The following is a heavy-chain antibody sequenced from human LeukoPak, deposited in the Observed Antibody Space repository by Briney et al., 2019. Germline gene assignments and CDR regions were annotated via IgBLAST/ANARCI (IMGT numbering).Heavy chain of an antibody. CDR3: ARDRGMDV. CDR2: ICHSGST. J-gene: IGHJ6*04. Sequence: PSGTLCLTCAASGGSISSSTWWCWVRQPPGKGLEWIGEICHSGSTNYNPSLKGRVTISVDKSKNQFSLKLSSVTAADTAVYYCARDRGMDVWGKGTTVTVSS. CDR1: GGSISSSTW. V-gene: IGHV4-4*02.